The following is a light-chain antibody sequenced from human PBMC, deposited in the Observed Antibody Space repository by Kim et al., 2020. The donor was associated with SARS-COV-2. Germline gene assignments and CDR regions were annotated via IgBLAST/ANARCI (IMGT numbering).Light chain of an antibody. CDR2: RAS. CDR1: QTIDTL. Sequence: SASFGDRFTIPCRASQTIDTLLACYQQKPGKSPKLLVYRASTLETGVPSRFSGSGSGTEFSLTISSLQPDDFATYYCQHYNAYPYTFGQGTKLEI. J-gene: IGKJ2*01. V-gene: IGKV1-5*01. CDR3: QHYNAYPYT.